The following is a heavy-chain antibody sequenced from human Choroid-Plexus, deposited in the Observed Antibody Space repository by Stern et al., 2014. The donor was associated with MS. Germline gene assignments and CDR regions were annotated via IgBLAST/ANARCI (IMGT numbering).Heavy chain of an antibody. CDR1: GFTFSNFG. D-gene: IGHD2-15*01. Sequence: VQLEEPGGGVAQPGRPLILSCAASGFTFSNFGMHWVRQAPGKGLEWVALISYDGSDKYYADSVKGRFTIFRDNSKNTLYMHMNSLRAEDTAVYYCAKDRQWSTYFFDYWGQGSLVTVSS. V-gene: IGHV3-30*18. CDR2: ISYDGSDK. J-gene: IGHJ4*02. CDR3: AKDRQWSTYFFDY.